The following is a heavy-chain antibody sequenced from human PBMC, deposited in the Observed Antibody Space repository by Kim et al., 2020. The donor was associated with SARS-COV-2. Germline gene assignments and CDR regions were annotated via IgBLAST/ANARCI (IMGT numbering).Heavy chain of an antibody. V-gene: IGHV4-39*07. Sequence: SETLSLTCTVSGGSISSSSYYWGWIRQPPGKGLEWIGSIYYSGSTYYNPSLKSRVTISVDTSKNQFSLKLSSVTAADTAVYYCANHDFWSGYYIRYGMDVWGQGTTVTVSS. CDR3: ANHDFWSGYYIRYGMDV. CDR2: IYYSGST. CDR1: GGSISSSSYY. J-gene: IGHJ6*02. D-gene: IGHD3-3*01.